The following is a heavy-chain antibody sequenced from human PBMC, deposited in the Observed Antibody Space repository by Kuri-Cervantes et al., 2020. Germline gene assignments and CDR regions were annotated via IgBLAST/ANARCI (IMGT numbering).Heavy chain of an antibody. D-gene: IGHD3-22*01. V-gene: IGHV3-30-3*01. J-gene: IGHJ4*02. CDR2: ISYDGSNK. CDR1: GFTFSSYA. Sequence: GESLKISCAASGFTFSSYAMHWVRQAPGKGLEWVAVISYDGSNKYYADSVKGRFTISRDNAKNSLYLQMNSLRDEDTAVYYCARDSSYDSSGYYYPEYYFDYWGQGTLVTVSS. CDR3: ARDSSYDSSGYYYPEYYFDY.